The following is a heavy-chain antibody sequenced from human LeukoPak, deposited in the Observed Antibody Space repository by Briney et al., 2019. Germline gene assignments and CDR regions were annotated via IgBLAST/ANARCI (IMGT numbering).Heavy chain of an antibody. CDR1: EFTFSSYW. V-gene: IGHV3-7*01. Sequence: GGSLRLSCAGSEFTFSSYWMSWVRQAPGKGLEWVAYIRPDGSEDYYVDSVKGRFTISRDNAESSLYLQMNSLRVEDTAVYYCTRGDSASKIDYWGQGTLSPSPQ. J-gene: IGHJ4*02. CDR3: TRGDSASKIDY. CDR2: IRPDGSED. D-gene: IGHD3-22*01.